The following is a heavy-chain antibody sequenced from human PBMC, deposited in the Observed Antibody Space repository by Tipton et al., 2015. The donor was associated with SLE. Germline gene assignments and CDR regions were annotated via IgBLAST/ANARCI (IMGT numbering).Heavy chain of an antibody. V-gene: IGHV4-59*12. D-gene: IGHD6-13*01. CDR2: IYYSGST. CDR3: AKGYSSSPFDY. CDR1: GGSISSYY. J-gene: IGHJ4*02. Sequence: TLSLTCTVSGGSISSYYWSWIRQPPGKGLEWIGYIYYSGSTNYNPSLKSRVTISVDTSKNQFSLKLSSVTAADTAVYYCAKGYSSSPFDYWGQGPLVTVSS.